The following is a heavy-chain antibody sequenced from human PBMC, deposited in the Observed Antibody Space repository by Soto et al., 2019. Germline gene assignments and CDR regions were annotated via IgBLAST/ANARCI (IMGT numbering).Heavy chain of an antibody. Sequence: GGSLRLSCVGSGFTFSDNHMSWVRQAPGRGLEWVANINSDGSDNYYVDSVKGRFTISRDNARNSLYLQVNSLRVEDTAVYYCARLPRTLDSWGQGVLVTVSS. CDR2: INSDGSDN. CDR3: ARLPRTLDS. CDR1: GFTFSDNH. V-gene: IGHV3-7*01. J-gene: IGHJ4*02.